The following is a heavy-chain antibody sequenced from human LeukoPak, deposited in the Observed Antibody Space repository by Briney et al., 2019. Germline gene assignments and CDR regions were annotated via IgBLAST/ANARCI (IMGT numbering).Heavy chain of an antibody. D-gene: IGHD6-25*01. Sequence: SETLSLTCTVSGGSISSSSYYWGWIRQPPGKGLEWIGSIYYSGSTYYNPSLKSRVTISVDTSKNQFSLKLSSVTAADTAVYYCARHRTAAGVGPWGQGTLVTDSS. CDR3: ARHRTAAGVGP. V-gene: IGHV4-39*01. J-gene: IGHJ5*02. CDR1: GGSISSSSYY. CDR2: IYYSGST.